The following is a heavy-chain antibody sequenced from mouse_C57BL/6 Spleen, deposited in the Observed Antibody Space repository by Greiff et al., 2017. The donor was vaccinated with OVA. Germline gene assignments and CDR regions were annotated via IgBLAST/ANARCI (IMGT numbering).Heavy chain of an antibody. J-gene: IGHJ2*01. D-gene: IGHD2-1*01. V-gene: IGHV1-61*01. CDR1: GYTFTSYW. Sequence: VQLQQPGAELVRPGSSVKLSCKASGYTFTSYWMAWVKQRPGQGLEWIGNIYPSDSETHYNQKFKDKATLTVDKSSSTAYMQLSSLTSEDSAVYYCAREGNYVGYFDYWGQGTTLTVSS. CDR3: AREGNYVGYFDY. CDR2: IYPSDSET.